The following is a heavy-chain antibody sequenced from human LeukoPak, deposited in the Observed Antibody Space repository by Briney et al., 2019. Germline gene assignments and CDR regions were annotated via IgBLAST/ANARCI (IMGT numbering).Heavy chain of an antibody. CDR2: IRYDGGNK. Sequence: PGGSLRLSCAASGFTFSSYGMHWVRQAPGKGLEWVAFIRYDGGNKYFADSVKGRFTISRDNSKNTLYLQMNSLRAEDTAVYYCARVGHSSGYYYVDYWGQGTLVTVSS. CDR1: GFTFSSYG. V-gene: IGHV3-30*02. CDR3: ARVGHSSGYYYVDY. D-gene: IGHD3-22*01. J-gene: IGHJ4*02.